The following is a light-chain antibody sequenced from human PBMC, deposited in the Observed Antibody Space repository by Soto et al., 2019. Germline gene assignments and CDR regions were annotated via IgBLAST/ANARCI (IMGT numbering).Light chain of an antibody. Sequence: ETVLTQSPGTLSLSPGERATLSCRASQSVSRNNLVWYQQRPGQPPRLLIYGASSRATGITDRFSGSGSGTDFSLTISRLEHEDLAVYYCQQHGDSPITFGHGTRLEIK. CDR2: GAS. CDR1: QSVSRNN. CDR3: QQHGDSPIT. J-gene: IGKJ5*01. V-gene: IGKV3-20*01.